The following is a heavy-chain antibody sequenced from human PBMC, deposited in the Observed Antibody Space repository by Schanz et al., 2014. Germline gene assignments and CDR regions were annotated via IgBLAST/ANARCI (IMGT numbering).Heavy chain of an antibody. V-gene: IGHV3-11*01. CDR1: GFPFSDYF. J-gene: IGHJ4*02. CDR3: ARIGGSDFDY. D-gene: IGHD3-10*01. CDR2: IGNGGVTI. Sequence: QVQLVDSGGGLVKPGGSLRLSCTASGFPFSDYFMAWIRQPPGRGLEWVSYIGNGGVTIYYADSVKGRFTISRDNSKNSLYLQMTSLRAEDTAVYYCARIGGSDFDYWAQGTLXTVSS.